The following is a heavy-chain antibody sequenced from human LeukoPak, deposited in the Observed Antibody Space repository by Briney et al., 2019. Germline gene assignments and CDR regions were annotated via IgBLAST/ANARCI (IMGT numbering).Heavy chain of an antibody. D-gene: IGHD1-26*01. V-gene: IGHV3-48*04. J-gene: IGHJ4*02. Sequence: GGSLRLSCAASRFTFSSYWMHWVRQAPGKGLEWVSYISSSGSTIYYADSVKGRFTISRDNAKNSLYLQMNSLRAEDTAVYYCARVLMFGGSYTGFDYWGQGTLVTVSS. CDR2: ISSSGSTI. CDR1: RFTFSSYW. CDR3: ARVLMFGGSYTGFDY.